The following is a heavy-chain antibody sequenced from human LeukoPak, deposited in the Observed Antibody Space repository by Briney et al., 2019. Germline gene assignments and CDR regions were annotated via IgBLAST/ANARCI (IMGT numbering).Heavy chain of an antibody. Sequence: NSGGSLRLSCAASGFTFTGYSMNWVRQAPGKGLEWVSSISSSSSYIHYADSVKGRFTISRDNAKNSLYLQMNSLRAEDTAVYYCARKNGLDYWGQGTLVTVSS. J-gene: IGHJ4*02. CDR1: GFTFTGYS. CDR2: ISSSSSYI. V-gene: IGHV3-21*01. CDR3: ARKNGLDY.